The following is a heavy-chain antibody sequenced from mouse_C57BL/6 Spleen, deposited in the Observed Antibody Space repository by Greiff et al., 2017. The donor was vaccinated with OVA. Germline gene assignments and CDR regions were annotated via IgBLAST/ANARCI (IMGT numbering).Heavy chain of an antibody. CDR2: ISNGGGST. J-gene: IGHJ3*01. CDR3: ARHGDSNYGGLFAY. V-gene: IGHV5-12*01. Sequence: EVMLVESGGGLVQPGGSLKLSCAASGFTFSDYYMYWVRQTPEKRLEWVAYISNGGGSTYYPDTVKGRFTISRDNAKNTLYLQMGHLKSEDTAMYYCARHGDSNYGGLFAYWGQGTLVTVSA. D-gene: IGHD2-5*01. CDR1: GFTFSDYY.